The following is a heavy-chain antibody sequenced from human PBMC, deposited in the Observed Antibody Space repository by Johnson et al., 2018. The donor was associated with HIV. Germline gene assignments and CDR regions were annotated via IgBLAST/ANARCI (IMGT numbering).Heavy chain of an antibody. V-gene: IGHV3-15*01. CDR1: GFTFDDYG. Sequence: EVHLVESGGGVVRPGGSLRLSCAASGFTFDDYGMSWVRQAPGKGLEWVGRVKSKTEGGTIDYAAPVKGRFTISRDCSKNTLYLQMTGLKTEDTAVYYCAKDYSSILSAFDIWGQGTMVTVSS. CDR2: VKSKTEGGTI. D-gene: IGHD6-13*01. CDR3: AKDYSSILSAFDI. J-gene: IGHJ3*02.